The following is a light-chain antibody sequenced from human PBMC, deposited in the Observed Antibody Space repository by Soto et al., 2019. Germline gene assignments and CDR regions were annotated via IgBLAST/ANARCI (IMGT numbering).Light chain of an antibody. CDR1: SSDVGGYNY. J-gene: IGLJ2*01. CDR2: EVS. Sequence: QSARTQPASVSGSPGQSITISCTGTSSDVGGYNYVSWYQQHPGKAPKLMIYEVSNRPSGASNRFSGSKSGNTASLTISGLQAEDEADYYCSSYRSSSYVVFGGGTKLTVL. CDR3: SSYRSSSYVV. V-gene: IGLV2-14*01.